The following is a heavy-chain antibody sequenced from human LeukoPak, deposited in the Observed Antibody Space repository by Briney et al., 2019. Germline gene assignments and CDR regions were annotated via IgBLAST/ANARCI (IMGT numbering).Heavy chain of an antibody. V-gene: IGHV7-4-1*02. Sequence: ASVKVSCKASGYTLTTYAMNWVRQAPGQGLEWMGWINTNTGNPTYAQGFTGRFVFSLDTSVSTAYLQISSLKAEDTAVYYCARDGYGGNSAEDEKAFDIWGQGTMVTVSS. CDR3: ARDGYGGNSAEDEKAFDI. CDR1: GYTLTTYA. CDR2: INTNTGNP. D-gene: IGHD4-23*01. J-gene: IGHJ3*02.